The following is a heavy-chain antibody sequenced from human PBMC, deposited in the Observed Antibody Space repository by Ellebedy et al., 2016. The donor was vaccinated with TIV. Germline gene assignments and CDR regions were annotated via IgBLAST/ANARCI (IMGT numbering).Heavy chain of an antibody. CDR1: GFTFSSYT. D-gene: IGHD2/OR15-2a*01. Sequence: PGGSLRLSCAASGFTFSSYTMNWVRQAPGKGLEWVSSISSSSSYIYYADSLKGRFTISRDNSKNTLFLQMNSLRAEDTAVYYCARESCNNITCYFDYWGLGTLVTVSS. V-gene: IGHV3-21*01. CDR3: ARESCNNITCYFDY. CDR2: ISSSSSYI. J-gene: IGHJ4*02.